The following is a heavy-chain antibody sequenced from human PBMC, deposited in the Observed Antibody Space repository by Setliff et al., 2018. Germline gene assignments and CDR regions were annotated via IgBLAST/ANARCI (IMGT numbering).Heavy chain of an antibody. CDR3: ARRGTYYNFWSGYYAY. Sequence: PSETLSLTCTVSGGSISSSNYYWGWIRQPPGKGLEWIGSIYYSGSTYYNPSLKSRVTISVDTSKNQFSLKLSSVTAADTAVYYCARRGTYYNFWSGYYAYWGQGTLVTVSS. CDR2: IYYSGST. J-gene: IGHJ4*02. CDR1: GGSISSSNYY. D-gene: IGHD3-3*01. V-gene: IGHV4-39*07.